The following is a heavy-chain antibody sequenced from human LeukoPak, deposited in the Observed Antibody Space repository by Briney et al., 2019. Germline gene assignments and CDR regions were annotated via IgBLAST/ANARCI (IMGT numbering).Heavy chain of an antibody. CDR1: GFTFSSYG. V-gene: IGHV3-23*01. D-gene: IGHD6-13*01. CDR2: ISSGGGST. J-gene: IGHJ4*02. CDR3: GKEFSNSWLF. Sequence: GGSLRLSCADSGFTFSSYGMTWVRQAPGKGLEWVSSISSGGGSTYYADSVKGRFTISRDNSKNTVYLQMNSLRAEDTAVYYCGKEFSNSWLFWGQGTLVTVSS.